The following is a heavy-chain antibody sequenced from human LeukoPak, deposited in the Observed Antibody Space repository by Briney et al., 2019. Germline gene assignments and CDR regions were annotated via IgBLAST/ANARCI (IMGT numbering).Heavy chain of an antibody. CDR2: ISSGSSFI. Sequence: GGSLRLSCAASGFIFSNYGMNWVRQAPGKGLEWVSSISSGSSFISCADSVKGRFTISRDNSKNSLYLQMNSLRAEDTAVYYCTRSNSNYFDYWGLGTLVTVSS. J-gene: IGHJ4*02. V-gene: IGHV3-21*01. CDR1: GFIFSNYG. D-gene: IGHD1-7*01. CDR3: TRSNSNYFDY.